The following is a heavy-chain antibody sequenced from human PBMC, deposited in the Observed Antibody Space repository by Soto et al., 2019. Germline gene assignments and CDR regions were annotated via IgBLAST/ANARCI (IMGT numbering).Heavy chain of an antibody. J-gene: IGHJ4*02. CDR2: IYYSGST. CDR1: GGSISSSSYY. Sequence: QLQLQESGPGLVKPSETLSLTCTVSGGSISSSSYYWGWIRQPPGKGLEWIGSIYYSGSTYYNPSLKSRVTISVDTSKNQFSLKLSSVTAADTAVYYCARVHRGIAGSRRPKVPFVDYWGQGTLVTVSS. V-gene: IGHV4-39*01. CDR3: ARVHRGIAGSRRPKVPFVDY. D-gene: IGHD2-21*01.